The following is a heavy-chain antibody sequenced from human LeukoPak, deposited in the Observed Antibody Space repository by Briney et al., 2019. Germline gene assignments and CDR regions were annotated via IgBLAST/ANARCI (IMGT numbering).Heavy chain of an antibody. CDR2: ISSSSSTI. Sequence: GGSLRLSCAASGFTFSSYSMNWVRQAPGKGLEWVSYISSSSSTIYYADSVKGRFTISRDNAKNSLYLQMNSLRAEDTAVYYCARAPYYYDSSGYYNDYWGQGTLVTVSS. V-gene: IGHV3-48*01. CDR1: GFTFSSYS. J-gene: IGHJ4*02. CDR3: ARAPYYYDSSGYYNDY. D-gene: IGHD3-22*01.